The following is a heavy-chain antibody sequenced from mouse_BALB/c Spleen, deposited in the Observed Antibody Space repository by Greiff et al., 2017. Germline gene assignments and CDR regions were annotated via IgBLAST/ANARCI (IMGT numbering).Heavy chain of an antibody. V-gene: IGHV5-12-1*01. CDR2: ISSGGGST. CDR1: GFAFSSYD. J-gene: IGHJ4*01. D-gene: IGHD1-1*01. Sequence: EVKLVESGGGLVKPGGSLKLSCAASGFAFSSYDMSWVRQTPEKRLEWVAYISSGGGSTYYPDTVKGRFTISRDNAKNTLYLQMSSLKSEDTAMYYCARQGNSYYYGSSYAMDYWGQGTSVTVSS. CDR3: ARQGNSYYYGSSYAMDY.